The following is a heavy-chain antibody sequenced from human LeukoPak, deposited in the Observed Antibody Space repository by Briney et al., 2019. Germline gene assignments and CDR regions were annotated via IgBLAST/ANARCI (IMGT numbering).Heavy chain of an antibody. CDR3: AREGPSLYDRGAIDI. V-gene: IGHV3-66*01. CDR2: IYSSGTT. Sequence: GGSLRLSCTASGFTVSDNYMSWVRQAPGKGLEWVLVIYSSGTTYYADSVKGRFTISRDNSKNTLYLQMNSLRVEDTAVYYCAREGPSLYDRGAIDIWGQGTMVTGSS. D-gene: IGHD3-22*01. CDR1: GFTVSDNY. J-gene: IGHJ3*02.